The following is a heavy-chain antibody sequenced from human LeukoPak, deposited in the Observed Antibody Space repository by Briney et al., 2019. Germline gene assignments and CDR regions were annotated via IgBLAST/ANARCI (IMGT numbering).Heavy chain of an antibody. D-gene: IGHD3-22*01. V-gene: IGHV4-4*07. Sequence: SETLSLTCTVSGGSISSYYWSWIRQPAGKGLKWIGRIYTSGSTNYNPSLKSRVTMSVDTSKNQFSLKLSSVTAADTAVYYCARASSSGYGTWGQGTLVTVSS. J-gene: IGHJ5*02. CDR2: IYTSGST. CDR3: ARASSSGYGT. CDR1: GGSISSYY.